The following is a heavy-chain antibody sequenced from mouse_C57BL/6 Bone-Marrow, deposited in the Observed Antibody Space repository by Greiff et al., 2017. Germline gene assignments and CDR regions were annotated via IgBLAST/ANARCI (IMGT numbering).Heavy chain of an antibody. J-gene: IGHJ3*01. CDR1: GFTFKDDY. V-gene: IGHV14-4*01. CDR2: IDPENGDT. Sequence: VQLQQSGAELVRPGASVKLSCTASGFTFKDDYMHWVKQRPEQGLEWIGWIDPENGDTEYATKFQGKATITVDTSSNTAYLQLSSLTSEDTAVYYGTRIAYWGQGTLVTVSA. CDR3: TRIAY.